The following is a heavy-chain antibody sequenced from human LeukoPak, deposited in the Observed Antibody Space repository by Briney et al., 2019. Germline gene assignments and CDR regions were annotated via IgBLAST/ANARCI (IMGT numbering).Heavy chain of an antibody. V-gene: IGHV3-30-3*01. D-gene: IGHD3-3*01. J-gene: IGHJ6*02. CDR1: GFSFSSYA. Sequence: GGSLRLSCAASGFSFSSYAMHWVRQAPGKGLEWVAVISYDGRNEYYADSVKGRFTISRDISKNTLDLQMNSLRPEDTAVYYCARGGDFWSGYTYGMDVWGQGTTVTVSS. CDR2: ISYDGRNE. CDR3: ARGGDFWSGYTYGMDV.